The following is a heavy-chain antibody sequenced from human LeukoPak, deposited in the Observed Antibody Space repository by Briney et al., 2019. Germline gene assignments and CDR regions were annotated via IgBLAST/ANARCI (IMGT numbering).Heavy chain of an antibody. Sequence: GASVKVSCKASGYTFTSYDINWVRQATGQGLEWMGWMNPNSGNTGYAQKFQGRVTITRNTSISTAYMELSSLRSEDTAVYYCARGSGDGFTIDYYYYYMDVWGKGTTVTVSS. CDR1: GYTFTSYD. CDR3: ARGSGDGFTIDYYYYYMDV. V-gene: IGHV1-8*03. J-gene: IGHJ6*03. D-gene: IGHD5-24*01. CDR2: MNPNSGNT.